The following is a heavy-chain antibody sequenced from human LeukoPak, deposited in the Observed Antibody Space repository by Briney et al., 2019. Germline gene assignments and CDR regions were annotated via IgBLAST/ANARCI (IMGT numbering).Heavy chain of an antibody. D-gene: IGHD2-2*01. CDR1: GGSISSYY. J-gene: IGHJ3*02. CDR2: IYYSGST. Sequence: SETLSLTCTVSGGSISSYYWSWIRQPPGKGLEWIGYIYYSGSTNYNPSLKSRVTISVDTSKNQFSLKLSSVTAADTAVYYCARGPPDCSSTSCYAFDAFDIWGQGTMVTVSS. V-gene: IGHV4-59*12. CDR3: ARGPPDCSSTSCYAFDAFDI.